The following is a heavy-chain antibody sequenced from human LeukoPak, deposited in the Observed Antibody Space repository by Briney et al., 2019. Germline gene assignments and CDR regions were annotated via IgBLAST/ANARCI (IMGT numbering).Heavy chain of an antibody. Sequence: GGSLRLSCAASGFTFSSYGMHWVRQAPGKGLEWVAFIRYDGSNKYYADSVKGRFTISRDNSKNTLYLQMNSLRAEDTVVYYCANSVPFYYYDSSAPWDYWGQGTLVTVSS. CDR1: GFTFSSYG. V-gene: IGHV3-30*02. J-gene: IGHJ4*02. D-gene: IGHD3-22*01. CDR2: IRYDGSNK. CDR3: ANSVPFYYYDSSAPWDY.